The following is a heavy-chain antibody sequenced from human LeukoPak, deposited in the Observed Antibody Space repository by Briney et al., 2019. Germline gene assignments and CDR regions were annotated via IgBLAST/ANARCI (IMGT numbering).Heavy chain of an antibody. D-gene: IGHD2-15*01. V-gene: IGHV3-23*01. CDR1: GFTFSTYA. J-gene: IGHJ4*02. Sequence: GGSLRLSCAAPGFTFSTYALSWARQAPGKGLEWVSTISGSGGSTNHADSVKGRFTISRDDSKNTLYLQMNSLRAEDTAVYYCAKSGLNRFDYWGQGTLVTVSS. CDR2: ISGSGGST. CDR3: AKSGLNRFDY.